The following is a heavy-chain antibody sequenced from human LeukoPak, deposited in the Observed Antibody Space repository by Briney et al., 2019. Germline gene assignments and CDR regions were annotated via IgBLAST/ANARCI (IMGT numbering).Heavy chain of an antibody. V-gene: IGHV3-7*01. CDR1: GFTFSSYA. CDR3: ARNSYGSGSHDH. Sequence: GGSLRLSCAASGFTFSSYAMHWVRQAPGKGLEWVANINQDGHAQYYVQTVRGRFTISRDNAKSSLYLQMNSLSVEDTGVYYCARNSYGSGSHDHWGQGTLVTVSS. D-gene: IGHD3-10*01. J-gene: IGHJ5*02. CDR2: INQDGHAQ.